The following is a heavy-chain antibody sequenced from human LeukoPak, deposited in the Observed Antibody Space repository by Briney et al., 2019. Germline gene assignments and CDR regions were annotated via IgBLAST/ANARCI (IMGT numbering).Heavy chain of an antibody. CDR2: IRYDGSNK. V-gene: IGHV3-30*02. D-gene: IGHD3-10*01. CDR3: ARGITMVRGVPTDYYMDV. Sequence: PGRSLRLSCAASGFTFSSYGMHWVRRAPGKGLEWVAFIRYDGSNKYYADSVKGRFTISRDNSKNTLYLQMNSLRAEDTAVYYCARGITMVRGVPTDYYMDVWGKGTTATISS. J-gene: IGHJ6*03. CDR1: GFTFSSYG.